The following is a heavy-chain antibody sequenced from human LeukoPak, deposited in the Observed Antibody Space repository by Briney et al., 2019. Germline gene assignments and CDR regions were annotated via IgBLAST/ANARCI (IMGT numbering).Heavy chain of an antibody. Sequence: SETLSLTCAVYGGSFSGYYWSWIRQPPGKWLEWIGEINHSGSTNYNPSLKSRVTISVDTSKNQFSLKLSSVTAADTAVYYCARRRVPGYFDYWGQGTLVTVSS. J-gene: IGHJ4*02. CDR2: INHSGST. CDR3: ARRRVPGYFDY. CDR1: GGSFSGYY. V-gene: IGHV4-34*01.